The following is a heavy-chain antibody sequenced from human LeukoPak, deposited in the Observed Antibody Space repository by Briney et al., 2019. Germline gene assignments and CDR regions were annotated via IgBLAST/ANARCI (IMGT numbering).Heavy chain of an antibody. D-gene: IGHD5-18*01. J-gene: IGHJ4*02. CDR1: GGSFSGYY. V-gene: IGHV4-34*01. CDR3: ARGGSGYSYGLFDY. CDR2: INHRGST. Sequence: SETLSLTCAGYGGSFSGYYWSWIRQPPGKGLEGIGEINHRGSTNYNPSLKSRGTISVDTSKNQFSLKLSSVTAADTAVYYCARGGSGYSYGLFDYWGQGTLVTVSS.